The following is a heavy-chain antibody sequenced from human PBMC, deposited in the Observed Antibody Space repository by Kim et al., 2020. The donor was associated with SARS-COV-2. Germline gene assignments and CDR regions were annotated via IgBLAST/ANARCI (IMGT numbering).Heavy chain of an antibody. Sequence: ANSVKGRFTNSRDNPKNSLYLQMNSLRAEDTAVYYCARILGYSSGWLFDYWGQGTLVTVSS. V-gene: IGHV3-21*01. J-gene: IGHJ4*02. D-gene: IGHD6-19*01. CDR3: ARILGYSSGWLFDY.